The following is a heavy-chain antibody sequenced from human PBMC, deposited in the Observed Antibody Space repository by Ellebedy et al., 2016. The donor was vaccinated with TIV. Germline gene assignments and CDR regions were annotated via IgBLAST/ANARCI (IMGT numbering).Heavy chain of an antibody. CDR1: GGSFSGYY. V-gene: IGHV4-34*01. CDR3: ARGGTIRANWYFDL. D-gene: IGHD4/OR15-4a*01. Sequence: SETLSLTCAVYGGSFSGYYWSWIRQPPGKELEWIGEINHSGSTNYNPSLKSRVTISVDRSKNQFSLKLSSVTAADTAVYYCARGGTIRANWYFDLWGRGTLVTVSS. J-gene: IGHJ2*01. CDR2: INHSGST.